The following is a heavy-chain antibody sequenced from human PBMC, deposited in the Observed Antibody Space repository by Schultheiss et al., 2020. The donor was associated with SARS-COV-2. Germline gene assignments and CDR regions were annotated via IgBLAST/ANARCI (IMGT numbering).Heavy chain of an antibody. Sequence: SETLSLTCAVYGGSFSGYYWSWIRQPPGKGLEWIGEINHSGSTNYNPSLKSRVTISVDTSKNQFSLKLSSVTAADTAVYYCARVRGGQADAFDIWGQGTMVTVSS. J-gene: IGHJ3*02. CDR2: INHSGST. CDR1: GGSFSGYY. CDR3: ARVRGGQADAFDI. V-gene: IGHV4-34*01. D-gene: IGHD5-12*01.